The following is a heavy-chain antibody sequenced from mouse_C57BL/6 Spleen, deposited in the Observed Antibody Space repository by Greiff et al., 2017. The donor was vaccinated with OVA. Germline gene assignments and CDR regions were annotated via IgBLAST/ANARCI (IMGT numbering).Heavy chain of an antibody. D-gene: IGHD2-3*01. CDR1: GYSITSGYY. CDR2: ISYDGSN. V-gene: IGHV3-6*01. Sequence: VQLKESGPGLVKPSQSLSLTCSVTGYSITSGYYWNWIRQFPGNKLEWMGYISYDGSNNYNPSLKNRISITRDTSKNQFFLKLNSVTTEDTATYYGARDGDGYYGAMDYWGQGTSVTVSS. CDR3: ARDGDGYYGAMDY. J-gene: IGHJ4*01.